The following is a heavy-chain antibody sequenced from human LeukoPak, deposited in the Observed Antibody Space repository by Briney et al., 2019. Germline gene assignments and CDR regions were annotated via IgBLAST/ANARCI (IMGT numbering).Heavy chain of an antibody. CDR3: TRAAYDSSGYLFDY. J-gene: IGHJ4*02. CDR2: IRSKAYGGTT. V-gene: IGHV3-49*04. CDR1: GFTFGEYG. Sequence: PGRSLRLSCTASGFTFGEYGLSWVRQAPGKGLEWISFIRSKAYGGTTEHAASVKGRFTISRDDSKSIVYLQMKSLKTEDTAMYYCTRAAYDSSGYLFDYWGQGTLVTVSS. D-gene: IGHD3-22*01.